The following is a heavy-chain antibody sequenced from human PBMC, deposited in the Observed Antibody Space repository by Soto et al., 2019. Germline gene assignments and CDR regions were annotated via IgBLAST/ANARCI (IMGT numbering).Heavy chain of an antibody. Sequence: WGSLRVPCVPSGFTFRIFTMTWVRQAPGKGLDWVSTISSNSAYIYYTDALRGRFTISRDNAKNSLHLQMNSLRAEDTAVYYCTRDASRDSSARGWFDPWGPGTMVTVSS. D-gene: IGHD6-13*01. J-gene: IGHJ5*02. CDR1: GFTFRIFT. CDR2: ISSNSAYI. V-gene: IGHV3-21*01. CDR3: TRDASRDSSARGWFDP.